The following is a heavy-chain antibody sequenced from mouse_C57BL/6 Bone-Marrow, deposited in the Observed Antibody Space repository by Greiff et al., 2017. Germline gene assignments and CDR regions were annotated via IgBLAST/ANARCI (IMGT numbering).Heavy chain of an antibody. CDR2: INPYNGGT. D-gene: IGHD1-1*01. CDR3: ARNYGSSYWFAY. Sequence: VHVKQSGPVLVKPGASVKMPCKASGYTFTDYYMNWVKQSHGKSLEWIGVINPYNGGTSYNQKFKGKATLTVDKSSSTAYMELNSLTSEDSAVYYCARNYGSSYWFAYWGQGTLVTVSA. J-gene: IGHJ3*01. CDR1: GYTFTDYY. V-gene: IGHV1-19*01.